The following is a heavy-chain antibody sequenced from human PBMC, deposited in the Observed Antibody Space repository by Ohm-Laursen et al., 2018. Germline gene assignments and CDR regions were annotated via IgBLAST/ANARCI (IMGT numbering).Heavy chain of an antibody. CDR3: ARHGGAWIQLWFNAFDI. V-gene: IGHV4-59*08. D-gene: IGHD5-18*01. CDR2: TYNSGNT. CDR1: GGSISNYY. J-gene: IGHJ3*02. Sequence: SQTLSLTCNVAGGSISNYYWSWIRQAPGKGLEWIGYTYNSGNTNYKSSLKSRVTISVDTSKNQFSLTLSSVTAADTAVYYCARHGGAWIQLWFNAFDIWGQGTVVTVSS.